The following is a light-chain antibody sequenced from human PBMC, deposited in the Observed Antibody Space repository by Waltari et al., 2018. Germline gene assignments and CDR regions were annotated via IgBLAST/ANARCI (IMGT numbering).Light chain of an antibody. CDR3: SSYTSSSTWV. Sequence: QSALTQPASVSGSPGQSITISCTGTSSDVGGYNYVSWYQQHPGKAPKPMIYDASKRPSGVSNRFSGSKSGNTASLTISGLQAEDEADYYCSSYTSSSTWVFGGGTKLTVL. CDR2: DAS. V-gene: IGLV2-14*01. J-gene: IGLJ3*02. CDR1: SSDVGGYNY.